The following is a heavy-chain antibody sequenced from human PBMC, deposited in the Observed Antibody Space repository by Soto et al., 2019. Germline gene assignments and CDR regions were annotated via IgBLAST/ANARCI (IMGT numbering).Heavy chain of an antibody. J-gene: IGHJ6*02. CDR2: INHSGST. D-gene: IGHD2-15*01. Sequence: PSETPSITCAVYGESFSGYYWTLILQPPGKGLEWIGEINHSGSTNYNPSLKSRVTISVDTSKNQFSLKLSSVTAADTAVYYCARGIAVVVAATSPSQYYYYGMDVWGQGTTVTVS. V-gene: IGHV4-34*01. CDR1: GESFSGYY. CDR3: ARGIAVVVAATSPSQYYYYGMDV.